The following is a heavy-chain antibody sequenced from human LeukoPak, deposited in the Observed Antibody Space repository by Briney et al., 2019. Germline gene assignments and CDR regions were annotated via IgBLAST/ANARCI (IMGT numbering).Heavy chain of an antibody. D-gene: IGHD3-10*01. CDR1: GDPITGYS. CDR2: IYYNGDT. CDR3: VRGPYGSSISNWFDP. V-gene: IGHV4-59*01. J-gene: IGHJ5*02. Sequence: MSSETLSLTCSVSGDPITGYSWSWIRQTPGKGLEWIGYIYYNGDTHYNPSLNSRLSMSVDTPKKQFSLNLRSVTAADTAVYYCVRGPYGSSISNWFDPWGQGLLVTVSS.